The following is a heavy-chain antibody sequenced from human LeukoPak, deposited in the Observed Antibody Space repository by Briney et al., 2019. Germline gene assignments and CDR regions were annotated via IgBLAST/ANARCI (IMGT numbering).Heavy chain of an antibody. CDR2: IKEDGTEE. CDR3: ANWGYCSSTSCPLHAFDI. V-gene: IGHV3-7*01. CDR1: GFTFSRHW. Sequence: PGGSLRLSCAGSGFTFSRHWMTWVRQAPGKGLEWVANIKEDGTEEDSVDSVKGRFTISRDNAKNSVYLQMNSLRAEDTAVYYCANWGYCSSTSCPLHAFDIWGQGTMVTVSS. J-gene: IGHJ3*02. D-gene: IGHD2-2*01.